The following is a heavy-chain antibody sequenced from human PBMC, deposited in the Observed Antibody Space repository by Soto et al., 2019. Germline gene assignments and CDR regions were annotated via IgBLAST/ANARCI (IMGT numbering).Heavy chain of an antibody. Sequence: GGSLRLSCAASGFTFSSYSMNWVRQAPGKGLEWVSSISSSSSYIYYADSVKGRFTISRDNAKNSLYLQMNSLRAEDTAVYYCAGDDSSGYTTYYYYGMDVWGQGTTVTVSS. J-gene: IGHJ6*02. CDR1: GFTFSSYS. CDR3: AGDDSSGYTTYYYYGMDV. D-gene: IGHD3-22*01. V-gene: IGHV3-21*01. CDR2: ISSSSSYI.